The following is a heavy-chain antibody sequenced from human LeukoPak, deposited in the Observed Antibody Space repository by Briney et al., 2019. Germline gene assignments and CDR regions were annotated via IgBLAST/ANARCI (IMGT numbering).Heavy chain of an antibody. CDR2: IYYSGST. J-gene: IGHJ6*02. CDR1: GGSISSSSYY. D-gene: IGHD2-2*01. V-gene: IGHV4-39*07. CDR3: AREGPRVVPAATFL. Sequence: SETLSLTCTVSGGSISSSSYYWGWIRQPPGKGLEWIGSIYYSGSTYYNPSLKSRVTISVDTSKNQFSLKLSSVTAADTAVYYCAREGPRVVPAATFLWGQGTTVTVSS.